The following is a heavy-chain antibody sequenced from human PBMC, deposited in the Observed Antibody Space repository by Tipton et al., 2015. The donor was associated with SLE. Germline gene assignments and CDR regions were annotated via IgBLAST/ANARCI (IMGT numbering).Heavy chain of an antibody. CDR3: ATLKFFGELGIGRDY. D-gene: IGHD3-3*01. Sequence: TLSLTCAVYGGSFSGYYWSWIRQPPGKGLEWIGEINHSGSTNYNPSLKSRVTISVDTSKNQFSPNLSSVTAADTAVYYCATLKFFGELGIGRDYWGQGTLVTVSS. CDR1: GGSFSGYY. V-gene: IGHV4-34*01. CDR2: INHSGST. J-gene: IGHJ4*02.